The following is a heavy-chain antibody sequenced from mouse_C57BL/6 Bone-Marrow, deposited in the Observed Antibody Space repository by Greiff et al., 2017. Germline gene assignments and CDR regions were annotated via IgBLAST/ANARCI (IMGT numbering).Heavy chain of an antibody. D-gene: IGHD2-4*01. V-gene: IGHV1-5*01. CDR2: IYPGNSDT. CDR3: TPDYDEALYAMDY. CDR1: GYTFTSYW. J-gene: IGHJ4*01. Sequence: EVQLQQSGTVLARPGASVKMSCKTSGYTFTSYWMHWVKQRPGQGLEWIGAIYPGNSDTSYNQKFKGKAKLTAVTSASTAYMELSSLTNEDSAVYYCTPDYDEALYAMDYWGQGTSVTVSS.